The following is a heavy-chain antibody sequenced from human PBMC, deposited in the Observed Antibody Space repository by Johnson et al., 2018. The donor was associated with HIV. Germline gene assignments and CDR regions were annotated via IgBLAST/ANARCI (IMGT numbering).Heavy chain of an antibody. Sequence: QVQLVESGGGVVQPGRSLRLSCAASGFTFSSYAMHWVRQAPGKGLEWVAVISYDGSNKYYADSVKGRFTISRDNSKNTLYLQMNSLRVEDTAVYYCAREDSSLSQGAFDIWGQGTMVTVSS. CDR2: ISYDGSNK. J-gene: IGHJ3*02. CDR1: GFTFSSYA. D-gene: IGHD6-6*01. CDR3: AREDSSLSQGAFDI. V-gene: IGHV3-30*04.